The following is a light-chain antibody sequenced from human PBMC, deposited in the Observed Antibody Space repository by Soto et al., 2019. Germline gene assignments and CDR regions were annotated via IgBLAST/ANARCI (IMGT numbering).Light chain of an antibody. V-gene: IGKV3-20*01. CDR2: GAS. CDR3: QQYGISPLT. Sequence: EIMLTQSPGTLSLSPGERATLSCRASQTISSSYLAWYQQKPGQAPRLLMYGASSRATGIPDRLSGSGSGTDFTLTISRLEPEDFAVYYCQQYGISPLTFGGGTKVEIK. J-gene: IGKJ4*01. CDR1: QTISSSY.